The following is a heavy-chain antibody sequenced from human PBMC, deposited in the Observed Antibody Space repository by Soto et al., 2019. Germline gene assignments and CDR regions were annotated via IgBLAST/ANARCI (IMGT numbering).Heavy chain of an antibody. Sequence: QVQLQESGPGLVKLSRTLSLPCPVSGGSIRSGGSYWGWTRRNPGKGRGWFGSISSSGSTYYNPSLKSRITISVDTSKNQFFLKLRSVTAADTAVYYCARDNYYTGSGYYPSSAEYFQHWGQGTLVIVSS. V-gene: IGHV4-31*03. CDR3: ARDNYYTGSGYYPSSAEYFQH. D-gene: IGHD3-22*01. J-gene: IGHJ1*01. CDR1: GGSIRSGGSY. CDR2: ISSSGST.